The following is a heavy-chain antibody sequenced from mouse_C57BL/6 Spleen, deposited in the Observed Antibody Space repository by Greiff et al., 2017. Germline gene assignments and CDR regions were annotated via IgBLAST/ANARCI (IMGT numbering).Heavy chain of an antibody. CDR3: ARFHYGYDDRFAY. J-gene: IGHJ3*01. D-gene: IGHD2-2*01. Sequence: VQLQQPGAELVKPGASVKLSCKASGYTFTSYWMHWVKQRPGQGLEWIGMIHPNSGSTNYNEKFKSKATLTVDKSSSTAYMQLSSLTSEDSAVYYCARFHYGYDDRFAYWGQGTLVTVSA. CDR2: IHPNSGST. CDR1: GYTFTSYW. V-gene: IGHV1-64*01.